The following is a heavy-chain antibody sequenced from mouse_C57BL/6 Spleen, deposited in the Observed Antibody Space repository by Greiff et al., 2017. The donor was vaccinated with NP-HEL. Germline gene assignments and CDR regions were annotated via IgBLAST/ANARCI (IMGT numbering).Heavy chain of an antibody. CDR2: ISYDGSN. CDR3: AREGHDGYYPFAY. J-gene: IGHJ3*01. Sequence: EVKLQESGPGLVKPSQSLSLTCSVTGYSITSGYYWNWIRQFPGNKLEWMGYISYDGSNNYNPSLKNRISITRDTSKNQFFLKLNSVTTEDTATYYCAREGHDGYYPFAYWGQGTLVTVSA. D-gene: IGHD2-3*01. CDR1: GYSITSGYY. V-gene: IGHV3-6*01.